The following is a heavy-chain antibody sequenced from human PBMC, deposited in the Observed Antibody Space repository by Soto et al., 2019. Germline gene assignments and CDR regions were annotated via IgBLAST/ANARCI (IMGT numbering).Heavy chain of an antibody. CDR2: MNPNSGNT. V-gene: IGHV1-8*01. J-gene: IGHJ4*02. CDR1: GYTFTNYD. Sequence: QVQLVQSGAEGKKPGTSVKVSCKASGYTFTNYDINWVRQATGQGLEWMGWMNPNSGNTGYAQKFQGRVTMTRNTSINTFSMELRSLTSEDTATYYCARDAEGSESHFGDHWGQGTLVTVSS. D-gene: IGHD3-10*01. CDR3: ARDAEGSESHFGDH.